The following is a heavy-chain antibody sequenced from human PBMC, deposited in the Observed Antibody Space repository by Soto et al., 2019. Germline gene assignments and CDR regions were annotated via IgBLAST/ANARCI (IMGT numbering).Heavy chain of an antibody. CDR3: ARVITGTVTYYYGLDV. J-gene: IGHJ6*02. Sequence: QVQLVQSGAEVKKPGSSMKVSCKASGGTFSSYAISWVRQAPGQGLEWMGGSIPIFGTADYAQKFHGRVTITAGESTSTAYMELSSLRSEDTAVYYWARVITGTVTYYYGLDVWGQGTTVTVSS. D-gene: IGHD1-20*01. CDR2: SIPIFGTA. CDR1: GGTFSSYA. V-gene: IGHV1-69*12.